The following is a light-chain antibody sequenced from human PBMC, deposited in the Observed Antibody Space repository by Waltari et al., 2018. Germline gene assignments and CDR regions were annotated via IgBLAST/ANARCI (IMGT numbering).Light chain of an antibody. CDR1: QSISGW. CDR3: QHYSSYLVT. J-gene: IGKJ4*01. CDR2: DVS. Sequence: DILMTQSPSTLSASVGHSVTITCRASQSISGWLAWYQQQPGKAPKILISDVSSLESGVPSRFSGSGSGTKFTLTISSLQPDDFATYYCQHYSSYLVTFGEGTKVEI. V-gene: IGKV1-5*01.